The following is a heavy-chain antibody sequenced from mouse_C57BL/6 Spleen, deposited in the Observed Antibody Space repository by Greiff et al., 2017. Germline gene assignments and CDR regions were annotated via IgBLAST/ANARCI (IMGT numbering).Heavy chain of an antibody. D-gene: IGHD1-2*01. J-gene: IGHJ4*01. V-gene: IGHV1-26*01. CDR2: INPNNGGT. Sequence: EVQLQQSGPELVKPGASVKISCKASGYTFTDYYMNWVKQSHGKSLEWIGDINPNNGGTSYNQKFKGKATLTVDKSSSTAYMELRSLTSEDSAVYYCAREGDYYGPERAMDYWGQGTSVTVSS. CDR3: AREGDYYGPERAMDY. CDR1: GYTFTDYY.